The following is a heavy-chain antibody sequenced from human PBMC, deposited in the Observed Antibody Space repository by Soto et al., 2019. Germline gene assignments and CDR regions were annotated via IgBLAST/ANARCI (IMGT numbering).Heavy chain of an antibody. J-gene: IGHJ5*02. Sequence: EVQVLASGGGLVQPGGSLRLSCAASGFTFSSYAMGWVREAPGTGLEWVSSISESGNSAYYADSVKGRFTISRDNSKDTLFLQMNSLRAEDTAVYYCVKDNRGSVSYGWFDPWGQGTLVTVSS. D-gene: IGHD3-10*01. CDR2: ISESGNSA. CDR3: VKDNRGSVSYGWFDP. V-gene: IGHV3-23*01. CDR1: GFTFSSYA.